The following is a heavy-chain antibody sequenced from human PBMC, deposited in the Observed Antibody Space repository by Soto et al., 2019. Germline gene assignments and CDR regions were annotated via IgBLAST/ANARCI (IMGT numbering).Heavy chain of an antibody. CDR1: GGSISTYY. Sequence: SETLSLTCTVSGGSISTYYWSWIRQPPGKRLEWIGYIYYSGNTNYNPSLNSRVTISVDTSKNQFSLKVGSVTAADTAVYYCARHRNIVGANGAFDYWGQGTLVTVS. J-gene: IGHJ4*02. D-gene: IGHD1-26*01. CDR2: IYYSGNT. V-gene: IGHV4-59*08. CDR3: ARHRNIVGANGAFDY.